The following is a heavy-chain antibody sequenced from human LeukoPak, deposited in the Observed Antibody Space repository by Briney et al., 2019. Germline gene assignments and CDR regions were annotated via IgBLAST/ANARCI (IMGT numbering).Heavy chain of an antibody. CDR3: ARGFGITGSRIDY. J-gene: IGHJ4*02. V-gene: IGHV4-4*07. CDR2: IYTSETT. Sequence: SETLSLTCTVSGGSISNYYWSWIRQPAGKGLEWIGRIYTSETTNYNPSLKSRVTMSVDTSKNQFSLKLSSVTAADTAVYYCARGFGITGSRIDYWGQGTLVTVSS. CDR1: GGSISNYY. D-gene: IGHD1-20*01.